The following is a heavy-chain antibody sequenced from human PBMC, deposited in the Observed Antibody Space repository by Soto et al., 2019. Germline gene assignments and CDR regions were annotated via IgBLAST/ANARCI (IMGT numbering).Heavy chain of an antibody. V-gene: IGHV4-61*08. J-gene: IGHJ6*02. D-gene: IGHD3-10*01. CDR2: IYYSGST. CDR1: GGSVSSGDYF. CDR3: ARSPNYYYYGFDV. Sequence: SETLSLTCTVSGGSVSSGDYFWSWLRQSPGKRLEWIAYIYYSGSTNYNPSLKSRATISLDTSKSQVSLTLTSMTAADAALYYCARSPNYYYYGFDVWGQGTAVTVSS.